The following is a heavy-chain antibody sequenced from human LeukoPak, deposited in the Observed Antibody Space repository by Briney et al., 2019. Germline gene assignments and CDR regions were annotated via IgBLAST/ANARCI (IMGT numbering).Heavy chain of an antibody. CDR2: INPSGGST. Sequence: GASVKVSCKASGYTFTSYYMHWVRQAPGQGLEWMGIINPSGGSTSYAQKFQGRVTMTRDTSTSTVYMELSSLRSEDTAVYYCARVPSPTPGGYYYYYMDVWGKGTTVTVSS. CDR3: ARVPSPTPGGYYYYYMDV. CDR1: GYTFTSYY. V-gene: IGHV1-46*01. J-gene: IGHJ6*03.